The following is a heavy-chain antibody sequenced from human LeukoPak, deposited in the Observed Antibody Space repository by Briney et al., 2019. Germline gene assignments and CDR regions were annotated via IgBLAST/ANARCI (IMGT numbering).Heavy chain of an antibody. V-gene: IGHV3-30*03. CDR3: ARDLAAAAARGDAFDI. CDR2: ISSDGSRK. D-gene: IGHD6-13*01. Sequence: GGSLRLSCRASRFSFSDYDMHWVRQAPGKGLEWVAVISSDGSRKHYGDSVKGRFTISRDNSKNTLYLQMNSLRAEDTAVYYCARDLAAAAARGDAFDIWGQGTMVTVSS. CDR1: RFSFSDYD. J-gene: IGHJ3*02.